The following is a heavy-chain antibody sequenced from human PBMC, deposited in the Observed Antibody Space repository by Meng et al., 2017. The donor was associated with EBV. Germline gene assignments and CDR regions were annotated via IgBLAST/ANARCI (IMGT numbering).Heavy chain of an antibody. V-gene: IGHV3-15*01. Sequence: EVRLVECGGGLVKAGESLKLACAASEFPFTSAWMNWVRQAPGKGLEGVGRIRSQVDGRTADYSAPVKGRFTISRDDSKHTLYLQMNSLKIEDSAVYYCTTDEGGSRFWGQGTLVTVSS. CDR1: EFPFTSAW. CDR3: TTDEGGSRF. J-gene: IGHJ4*02. D-gene: IGHD1-26*01. CDR2: IRSQVDGRTA.